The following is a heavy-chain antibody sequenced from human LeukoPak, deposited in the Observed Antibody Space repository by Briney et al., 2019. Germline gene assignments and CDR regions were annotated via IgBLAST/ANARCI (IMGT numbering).Heavy chain of an antibody. D-gene: IGHD2-21*02. J-gene: IGHJ5*02. CDR3: ARDQYCGGDCYSDNCFDP. CDR2: INSDGSST. V-gene: IGHV3-74*01. CDR1: GFTFSSYW. Sequence: AGSLRLSCAASGFTFSSYWMHWVRQPPGKGLVWVSRINSDGSSTCYADSVKGRFTLSRNNAKNTLYLQLNRLRAEDTAVYYCARDQYCGGDCYSDNCFDPWGQGTLVSVSS.